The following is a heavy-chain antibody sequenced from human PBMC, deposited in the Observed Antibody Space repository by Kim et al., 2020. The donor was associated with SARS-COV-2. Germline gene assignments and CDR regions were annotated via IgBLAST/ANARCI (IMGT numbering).Heavy chain of an antibody. Sequence: PSLKGRVTISVDTSKNQFSLKLSSVPAADTAVCYCARGRRVVVITKDFDYWGQGTLVTVSS. D-gene: IGHD3-22*01. V-gene: IGHV4-34*01. J-gene: IGHJ4*02. CDR3: ARGRRVVVITKDFDY.